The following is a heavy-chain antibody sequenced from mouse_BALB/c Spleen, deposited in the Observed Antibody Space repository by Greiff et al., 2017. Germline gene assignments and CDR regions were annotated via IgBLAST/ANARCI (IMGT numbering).Heavy chain of an antibody. D-gene: IGHD2-3*01. J-gene: IGHJ2*01. CDR1: GYSITSDYA. Sequence: EVQGVESGPGLVKPSQSLSLTCTVTGYSITSDYAWNWIRQFPGNKLEWMGYISYSGSTSYNPSLKSRISITRDTSKNQFFLQLNSVTTEDTATYYCARVAPDGYYFDYWGQGTTLTVSS. V-gene: IGHV3-2*02. CDR2: ISYSGST. CDR3: ARVAPDGYYFDY.